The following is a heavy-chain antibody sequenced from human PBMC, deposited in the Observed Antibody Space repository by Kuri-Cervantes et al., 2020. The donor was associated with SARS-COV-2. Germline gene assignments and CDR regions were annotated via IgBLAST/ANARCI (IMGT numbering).Heavy chain of an antibody. Sequence: AAAQDSCNASGYTFISYDINWLRQATGQGLEWMGWMNPNNGNTGYAQKFQGRVTMTRNTSISTAYMELSSLRSEDTAVYYCACPATVTAPHDAFDIWGQGTMVTV. D-gene: IGHD4-17*01. V-gene: IGHV1-8*02. J-gene: IGHJ3*02. CDR3: ACPATVTAPHDAFDI. CDR2: MNPNNGNT. CDR1: GYTFISYD.